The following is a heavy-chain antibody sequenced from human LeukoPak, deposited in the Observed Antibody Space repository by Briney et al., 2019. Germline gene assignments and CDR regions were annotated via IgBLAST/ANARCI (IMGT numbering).Heavy chain of an antibody. CDR3: AKLGYCSGGSCYRWLDP. V-gene: IGHV3-23*01. CDR2: IGGRDGGT. Sequence: PGGSLRLSCAASGFTFSSYAMSWVRHAPGKGLEWVSTIGGRDGGTYYADSVKGRFTVSRDNSKDTLYLQVNSLRAEDTAVYYCAKLGYCSGGSCYRWLDPWGQGTLVTASS. J-gene: IGHJ5*02. D-gene: IGHD2-15*01. CDR1: GFTFSSYA.